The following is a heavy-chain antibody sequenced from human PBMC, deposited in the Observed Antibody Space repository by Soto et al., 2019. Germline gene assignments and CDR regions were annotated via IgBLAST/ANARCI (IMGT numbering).Heavy chain of an antibody. J-gene: IGHJ4*02. Sequence: GSLRLSCAASGFIFGAHAMSWVRQAPGKGLEWVSAINWIGGSTNYADSMKGRFTISRDNAKNSLYLQISSLRAEDTALYYCARHGGTPDLYFDYWGQGTPVTSPQ. CDR1: GFIFGAHA. CDR3: ARHGGTPDLYFDY. CDR2: INWIGGST. D-gene: IGHD3-16*01. V-gene: IGHV3-20*04.